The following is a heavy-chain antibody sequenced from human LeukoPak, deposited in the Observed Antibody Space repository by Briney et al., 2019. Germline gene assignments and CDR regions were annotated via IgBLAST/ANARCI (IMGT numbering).Heavy chain of an antibody. V-gene: IGHV4-59*08. CDR3: ARRVRGSNGMDV. Sequence: PSETLSLTCTSSGGSIRNYFGTGVRGPPGRGLVWIAYIYYSGSTNSNPSLKSRVTMSVDTSTNQFSLKLNSVTAADTAVYYCARRVRGSNGMDVWGQGTTVTVSS. CDR2: IYYSGST. J-gene: IGHJ6*02. D-gene: IGHD6-13*01. CDR1: GGSIRNYF.